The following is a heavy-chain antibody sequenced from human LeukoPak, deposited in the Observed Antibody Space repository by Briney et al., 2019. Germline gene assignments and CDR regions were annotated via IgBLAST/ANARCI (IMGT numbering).Heavy chain of an antibody. D-gene: IGHD3-9*01. V-gene: IGHV1-24*01. Sequence: ASVKVSCKVSGYTLTELSMHWVRQAPGKGLEWMGGFDPEDGETIYTQKFQGRVTMTEDTSTDTAYMELSSLRSEDTAVYYCATVTGVEGRYFDYWGQGTLVTVSS. J-gene: IGHJ4*02. CDR1: GYTLTELS. CDR2: FDPEDGET. CDR3: ATVTGVEGRYFDY.